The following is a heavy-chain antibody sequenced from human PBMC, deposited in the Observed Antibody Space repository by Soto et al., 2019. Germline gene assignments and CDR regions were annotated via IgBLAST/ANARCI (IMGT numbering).Heavy chain of an antibody. D-gene: IGHD5-12*01. CDR3: ARIEMASIK. CDR2: IYYTGST. Sequence: SETLSLTCSVSGASIRSGGLYWSWLRQSPGKGLEWIGHIYYTGSTFVSPSLKGRLTISLDTSKNQFSLDLSSVTAADTAMYYCARIEMASIKWGRGTLVTVSS. CDR1: GASIRSGGLY. V-gene: IGHV4-31*03. J-gene: IGHJ4*02.